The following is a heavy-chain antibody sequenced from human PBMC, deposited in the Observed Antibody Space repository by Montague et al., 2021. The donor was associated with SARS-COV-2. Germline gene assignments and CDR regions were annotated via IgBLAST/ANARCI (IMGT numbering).Heavy chain of an antibody. CDR2: IYYSGST. CDR1: GGSISSYY. V-gene: IGHV4-59*08. CDR3: ARHSRRISSSWSEGYFDY. Sequence: SETLSLTCTVSGGSISSYYWSWIRQPPGKGLEWIVYIYYSGSTSYNPSLKSRVTISVDTSKNQFSLKLSSVTAADTAVYYCARHSRRISSSWSEGYFDYWGQGTRVTVSS. J-gene: IGHJ4*02. D-gene: IGHD6-13*01.